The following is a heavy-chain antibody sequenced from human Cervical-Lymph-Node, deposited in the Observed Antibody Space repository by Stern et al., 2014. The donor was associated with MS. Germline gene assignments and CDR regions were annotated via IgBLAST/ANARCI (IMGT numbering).Heavy chain of an antibody. V-gene: IGHV1-69*01. D-gene: IGHD5-12*01. CDR2: IIPIFGTA. CDR3: ARLGSGYDSSYLDF. J-gene: IGHJ4*02. CDR1: GGTFSTGK. Sequence: MQLVESGSEAKKPGSSVKVSCKVSGGTFSTGKISWVRQAPGQGLEWMGGIIPIFGTADYAQKFQDRVTIIADESTSEVHMEMSSLRSEDTGVYYCARLGSGYDSSYLDFWGQGTRVTVSS.